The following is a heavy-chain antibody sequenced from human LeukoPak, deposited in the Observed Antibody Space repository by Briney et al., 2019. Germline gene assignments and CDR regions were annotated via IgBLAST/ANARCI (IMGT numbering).Heavy chain of an antibody. CDR2: MNPNSGGT. V-gene: IGHV1-2*02. J-gene: IGHJ4*02. Sequence: ASVTVSCKASGYTFTGYYIHWVRQAPGQGLEWMAWMNPNSGGTSYAQKFQGRVTMTRDTSISTAYMELSRLRFDDTAVYYCARNKEGKSLDYWGQGTLVTVSS. CDR1: GYTFTGYY. CDR3: ARNKEGKSLDY.